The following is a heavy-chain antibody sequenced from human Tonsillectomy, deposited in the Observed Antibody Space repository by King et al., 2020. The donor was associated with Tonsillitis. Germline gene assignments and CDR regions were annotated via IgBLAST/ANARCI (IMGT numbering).Heavy chain of an antibody. V-gene: IGHV2-5*02. D-gene: IGHD3-10*01. CDR3: AHRRAGLFFGEYPFDS. Sequence: ITLKESGPTLVKPTQTLTLTCTFSGFSLSSNGVGVGWVRQPPGEALEWLALIFWDDDKRYSPSLKNRLTITKDTAKNQVVLTITNMDPVDTATYYCAHRRAGLFFGEYPFDSGGQGSLVTVSS. J-gene: IGHJ4*02. CDR2: IFWDDDK. CDR1: GFSLSSNGVG.